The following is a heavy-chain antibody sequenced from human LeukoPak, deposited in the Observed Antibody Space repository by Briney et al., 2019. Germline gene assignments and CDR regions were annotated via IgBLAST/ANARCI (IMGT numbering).Heavy chain of an antibody. CDR3: ARDRLTSGSYFFDY. J-gene: IGHJ4*02. Sequence: GGSLRLSCAASGFDLNTYEMNWVRQAPGKGLEWISYISGRSSTIYYADSVRGRFTISRDNAKNSMYLQMNSLRAEDTAVYYCARDRLTSGSYFFDYWGQGTLVTVSS. CDR2: ISGRSSTI. V-gene: IGHV3-48*01. CDR1: GFDLNTYE. D-gene: IGHD1-26*01.